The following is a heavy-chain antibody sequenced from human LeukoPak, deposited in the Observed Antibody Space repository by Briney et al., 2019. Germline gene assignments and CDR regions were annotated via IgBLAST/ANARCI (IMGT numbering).Heavy chain of an antibody. Sequence: PSETLSLTCTVSGGSISSGDYYWSWIRQPPGKGLEWIGYIYYSGSTNYNPSLKSRVTISVDTSKNQFSLKLSSVTAADTAVYYCARGFSYYDSSGSNWYFDLWGRGTLVTVSS. D-gene: IGHD3-22*01. CDR3: ARGFSYYDSSGSNWYFDL. CDR1: GGSISSGDYY. V-gene: IGHV4-61*08. J-gene: IGHJ2*01. CDR2: IYYSGST.